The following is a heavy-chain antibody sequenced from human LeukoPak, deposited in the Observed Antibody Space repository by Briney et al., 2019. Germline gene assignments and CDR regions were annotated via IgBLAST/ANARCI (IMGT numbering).Heavy chain of an antibody. J-gene: IGHJ4*02. D-gene: IGHD2-15*01. Sequence: QPGGSLRLSCAASGFAVASNYMSWVRQAPGKGLEWVSILYSAGATYYADSVRGRFTTTRDSSKNTMYLQMNSLRAEDTAVYYCASGEVGVRKFYSDPLHYWGQGTLVTVSS. CDR2: LYSAGAT. CDR1: GFAVASNY. CDR3: ASGEVGVRKFYSDPLHY. V-gene: IGHV3-53*01.